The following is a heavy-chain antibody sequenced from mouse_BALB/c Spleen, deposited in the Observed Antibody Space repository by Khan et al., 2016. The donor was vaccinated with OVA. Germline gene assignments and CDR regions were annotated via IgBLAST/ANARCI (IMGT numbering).Heavy chain of an antibody. CDR1: GFSLTNYG. CDR3: ARRPYYHYYIMDY. J-gene: IGHJ4*01. Sequence: QVQLKQSGPGLVAPSQSLSITCTISGFSLTNYGVHWVRQPPGKGLEWLVVIWSDGSETYNSALKSRLSISTDNSKSQVFLKMNSLQTDDTAMYYCARRPYYHYYIMDYWGQGTSVTVSS. D-gene: IGHD2-10*01. CDR2: IWSDGSE. V-gene: IGHV2-6-1*01.